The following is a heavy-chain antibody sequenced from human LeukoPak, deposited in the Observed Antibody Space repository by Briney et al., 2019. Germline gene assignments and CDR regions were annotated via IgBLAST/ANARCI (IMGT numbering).Heavy chain of an antibody. CDR1: GGSISSHY. CDR2: IYYSGST. CDR3: ARGGDYGGSDY. V-gene: IGHV4-59*11. Sequence: SETLSLTCTVSGGSISSHYWSWIRQPPGKGLEWIGYIYYSGSTSYNPSLKSRVTISVDTSKNQFSLKLSSVTAADTAVYYCARGGDYGGSDYWGQGTLVTVSS. D-gene: IGHD4-23*01. J-gene: IGHJ4*02.